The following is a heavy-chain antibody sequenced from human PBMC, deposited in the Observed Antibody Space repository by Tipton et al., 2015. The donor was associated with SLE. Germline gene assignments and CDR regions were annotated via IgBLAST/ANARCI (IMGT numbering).Heavy chain of an antibody. J-gene: IGHJ4*02. Sequence: SLRLSCAASGFTFNDYVVTWVRQAPGQGLEWVSGISASGGSTYYADSVKGRFTISRDNSKNTLYLEMSSLRAEDTAVYYCARDPRPYSSAWHYFDYWGQGTLVTVSP. CDR3: ARDPRPYSSAWHYFDY. CDR1: GFTFNDYV. CDR2: ISASGGST. D-gene: IGHD3-22*01. V-gene: IGHV3-23*01.